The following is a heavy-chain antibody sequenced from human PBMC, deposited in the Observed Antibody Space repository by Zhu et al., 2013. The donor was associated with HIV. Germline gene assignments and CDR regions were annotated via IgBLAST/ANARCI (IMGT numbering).Heavy chain of an antibody. V-gene: IGHV1-8*01. J-gene: IGHJ3*02. CDR1: GYTFSNFG. CDR2: MNPNSGNR. D-gene: IGHD2-8*02. CDR3: VRGGYRWAFDI. Sequence: QVQLVQSGAEVKKPGASVKVSCKASGYTFSNFGITWLRQATGQGPEWIGWMNPNSGNRDYAQKFQGRVTITMTSSISTVYMELSSLRSDDTAVYYCVRGGYRWAFDIWGQGTVVIVSS.